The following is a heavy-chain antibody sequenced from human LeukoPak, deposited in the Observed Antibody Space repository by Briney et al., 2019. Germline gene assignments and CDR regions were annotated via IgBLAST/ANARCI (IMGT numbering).Heavy chain of an antibody. V-gene: IGHV1-2*02. J-gene: IGHJ4*02. CDR1: GYTFTSYG. Sequence: ASVKVSCKGSGYTFTSYGISWVRQAPGQGLEWMGWINPNSGGTNYAQTFQGRVTMTRDTSITTAYLELSRLRSDDTAVYYCARIGYNHYFDYWGQGTLVTVSS. D-gene: IGHD1-14*01. CDR2: INPNSGGT. CDR3: ARIGYNHYFDY.